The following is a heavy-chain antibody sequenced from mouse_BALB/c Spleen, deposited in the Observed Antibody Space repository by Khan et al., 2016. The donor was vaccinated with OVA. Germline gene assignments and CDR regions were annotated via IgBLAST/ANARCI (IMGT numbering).Heavy chain of an antibody. CDR2: IDPANGNT. CDR3: AYSKLLYAMDY. Sequence: EVQLQESGAGLVKPGASVKLSCTASGFNIKDTYIHWVKQRPDQGLEWIGRIDPANGNTKYDPKFQGKATITAVTSSNTAYLQLSSLTSEDTAVYYCAYSKLLYAMDYWGQGTSVTVSS. J-gene: IGHJ4*01. V-gene: IGHV14-3*02. CDR1: GFNIKDTY.